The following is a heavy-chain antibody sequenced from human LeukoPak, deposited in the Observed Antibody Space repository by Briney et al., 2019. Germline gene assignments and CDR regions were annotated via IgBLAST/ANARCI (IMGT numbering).Heavy chain of an antibody. CDR1: GYTFTGYY. D-gene: IGHD6-6*01. V-gene: IGHV1-2*02. Sequence: ASVKVSCKASGYTFTGYYMHWVRQAPGQGLEWMGWINPNSGGTNYAQKFQGRVTMTRDTSISTAYMELSRLRSDDTAVYYCARDHSSSIFPPTHDYMDVWGKVTTVTGSS. CDR3: ARDHSSSIFPPTHDYMDV. CDR2: INPNSGGT. J-gene: IGHJ6*03.